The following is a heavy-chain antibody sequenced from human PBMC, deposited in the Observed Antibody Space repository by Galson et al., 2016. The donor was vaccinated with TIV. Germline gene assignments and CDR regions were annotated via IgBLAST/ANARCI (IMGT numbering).Heavy chain of an antibody. V-gene: IGHV3-53*01. Sequence: SLRLSCAASGFAVSSNQMNWVRQAPGKGLEWVSTIYSGGTPEYADSVKGRFIISRDTLKNAVSLQMNTLRTEDTAVYFCARVQESLAAVEAFDVWGQGTLV. CDR2: IYSGGTP. D-gene: IGHD2-15*01. CDR1: GFAVSSNQ. J-gene: IGHJ3*01. CDR3: ARVQESLAAVEAFDV.